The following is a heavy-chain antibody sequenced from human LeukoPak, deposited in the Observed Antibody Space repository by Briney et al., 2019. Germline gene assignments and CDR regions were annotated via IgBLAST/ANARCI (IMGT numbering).Heavy chain of an antibody. V-gene: IGHV3-23*01. D-gene: IGHD6-19*01. CDR1: GFTFSSYG. CDR3: AKDFDAVAGISPFDY. Sequence: GGTLRLSCAASGFTFSSYGMSWVRQAPGKGLEWVSAISGSGGSTYYADSVKGRFTISRDNSKNTLYLQMNSLRAEDTAVYYCAKDFDAVAGISPFDYWGQGTLVTVSS. CDR2: ISGSGGST. J-gene: IGHJ4*02.